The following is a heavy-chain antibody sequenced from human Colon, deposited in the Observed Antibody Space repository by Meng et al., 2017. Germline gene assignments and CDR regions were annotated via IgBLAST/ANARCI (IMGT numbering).Heavy chain of an antibody. CDR2: IYYSGST. CDR1: GGSISSDNVY. V-gene: IGHV4-39*01. Sequence: QLQLQESGPGLVRPSETLSLTCTVSGGSISSDNVYWGWIRQPPGKGLEWIATIYYSGSTYYNPSLKSRVTMSVDTSKNQFSLKLSSVTAADTAVYYCARHRHPYGMDVWGQGTTVTVSS. J-gene: IGHJ6*02. CDR3: ARHRHPYGMDV.